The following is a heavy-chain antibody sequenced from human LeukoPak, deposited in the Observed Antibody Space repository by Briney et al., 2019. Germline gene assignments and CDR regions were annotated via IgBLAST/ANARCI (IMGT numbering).Heavy chain of an antibody. CDR2: INTDGSYT. CDR1: GFTFSSYW. Sequence: GGSLRLSCAASGFTFSSYWTYWVRQAPGKGLVWVSRINTDGSYTNYADSVKGRFTISRDNAKNMLYLQMNSLRAGDTAVYYCVRDPNWGNDHWGQGILVTVSS. V-gene: IGHV3-74*01. J-gene: IGHJ4*02. D-gene: IGHD7-27*01. CDR3: VRDPNWGNDH.